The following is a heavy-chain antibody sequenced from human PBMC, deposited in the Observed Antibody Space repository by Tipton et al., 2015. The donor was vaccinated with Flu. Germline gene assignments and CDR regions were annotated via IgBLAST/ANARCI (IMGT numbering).Heavy chain of an antibody. CDR1: GGSVSSGSYY. J-gene: IGHJ4*02. CDR2: IYTSGST. V-gene: IGHV4-61*02. Sequence: LRFSCTVSGGSVSSGSYYWSWIRQPAGKGLEWIGRIYTSGSTNYNPSLKSRVTMSVDTSKNQFSLKLSSVTAADTAVYYCARVYSSGSPIYYFDYWGQGTLVTVSS. D-gene: IGHD6-19*01. CDR3: ARVYSSGSPIYYFDY.